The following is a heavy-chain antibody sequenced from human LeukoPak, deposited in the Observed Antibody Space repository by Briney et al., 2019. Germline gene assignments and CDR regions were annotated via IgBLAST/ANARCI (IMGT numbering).Heavy chain of an antibody. Sequence: SETLSLTCTVSGGSISSYYWSWIRQPAGKGLEWIGRIYTSGSTNYNPSLKSRVTMSVDTSKNQFSLKLSSVTAADTAVYYCARPICSGGSCHLGAFDIWGQGTMVTVSS. D-gene: IGHD2-15*01. CDR1: GGSISSYY. J-gene: IGHJ3*02. V-gene: IGHV4-4*07. CDR3: ARPICSGGSCHLGAFDI. CDR2: IYTSGST.